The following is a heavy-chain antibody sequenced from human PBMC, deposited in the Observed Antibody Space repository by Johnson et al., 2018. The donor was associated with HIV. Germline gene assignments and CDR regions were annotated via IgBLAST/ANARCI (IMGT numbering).Heavy chain of an antibody. V-gene: IGHV3-30*04. D-gene: IGHD6-13*01. CDR1: GFTFSTYA. CDR3: ARGGSSSWYGSKYYAFDI. CDR2: ISYDGSNK. Sequence: VQLVESGGGVVQPGRSLRLSCGASGFTFSTYAVHWVRQAPGKGLEWVAVISYDGSNKYYADSVTGLFTISRDNSKNTLYLQMNSLRAEDTAVYYCARGGSSSWYGSKYYAFDIWGQGTMVTVSS. J-gene: IGHJ3*02.